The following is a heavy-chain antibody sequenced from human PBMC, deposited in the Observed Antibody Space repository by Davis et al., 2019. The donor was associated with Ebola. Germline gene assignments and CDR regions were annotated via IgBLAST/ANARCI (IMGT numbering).Heavy chain of an antibody. D-gene: IGHD3-22*01. CDR1: GGTFSSYA. CDR2: IIPIFGTA. CDR3: ANLRPYYYDSSGYYSSYYFDY. Sequence: SVKVSCKASGGTFSSYAISWVRQAPGQGLEWMGGIIPIFGTANYAQKFQGRVTITADESTNTAYMELSSLRSEDTAVYYCANLRPYYYDSSGYYSSYYFDYWGQGTLVTVSS. J-gene: IGHJ4*02. V-gene: IGHV1-69*13.